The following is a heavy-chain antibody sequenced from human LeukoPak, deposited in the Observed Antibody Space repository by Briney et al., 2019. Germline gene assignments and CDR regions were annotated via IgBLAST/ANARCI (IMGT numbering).Heavy chain of an antibody. V-gene: IGHV3-23*01. D-gene: IGHD2-21*01. Sequence: GGPLRLSCAASGFHFSSYAMSWVRQAPGKGLQWVSAISGSGGSTYFADSVKDRITISRDNSKNTLYLQMNSLRAEDTAVYYWAKFLPTHIVVANYYFDYWGQGTLVTVSS. J-gene: IGHJ4*02. CDR2: ISGSGGST. CDR1: GFHFSSYA. CDR3: AKFLPTHIVVANYYFDY.